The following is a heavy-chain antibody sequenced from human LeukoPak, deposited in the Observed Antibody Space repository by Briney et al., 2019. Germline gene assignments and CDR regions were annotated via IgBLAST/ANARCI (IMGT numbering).Heavy chain of an antibody. CDR2: IYSGVPT. CDR3: VQTTGWPGFDY. J-gene: IGHJ4*02. Sequence: PSETLSLTCTTSGVSINLFYWSWVRQPPGKGLEWIGNIYSGVPTYFNPSLKSRVPISVDTSKNQFSLNLTSVTAADTAMYYCVQTTGWPGFDYWGQGILVTVSS. D-gene: IGHD1-1*01. V-gene: IGHV4-4*09. CDR1: GVSINLFY.